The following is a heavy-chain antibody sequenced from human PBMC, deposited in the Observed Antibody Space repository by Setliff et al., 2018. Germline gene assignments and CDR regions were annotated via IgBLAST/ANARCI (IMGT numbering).Heavy chain of an antibody. CDR3: SRDVYDFRTGLGGP. Sequence: PGESLKISCAASEFIFSAYVMHWVRQAPGKGLEWVAVMSYDGKIIYYADSVQGRFTISRDNHKNTLYLQMNSLRVEDTAVYFCSRDVYDFRTGLGGPWGQGTRVTVSS. CDR2: MSYDGKII. V-gene: IGHV3-30*04. J-gene: IGHJ5*02. CDR1: EFIFSAYV. D-gene: IGHD3-3*01.